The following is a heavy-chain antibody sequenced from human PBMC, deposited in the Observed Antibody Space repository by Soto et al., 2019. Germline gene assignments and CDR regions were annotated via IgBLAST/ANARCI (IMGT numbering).Heavy chain of an antibody. Sequence: GGSLRLSCTASGFTFNTHWMHWVHQAPGKGLVWVSRIYFDGITTNYADSVKGRLTVSRDNAKNTVYLHVNTLRDEDTAVYYCARGGAMGVDYWGQGTMVTVYS. CDR2: IYFDGITT. V-gene: IGHV3-74*01. CDR3: ARGGAMGVDY. CDR1: GFTFNTHW. D-gene: IGHD1-26*01. J-gene: IGHJ4*02.